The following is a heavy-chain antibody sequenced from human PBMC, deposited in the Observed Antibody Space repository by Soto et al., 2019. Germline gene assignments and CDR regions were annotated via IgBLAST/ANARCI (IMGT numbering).Heavy chain of an antibody. CDR3: ARKDSGYADYMDL. Sequence: VPLQESGPGLVKPSQTLFLTCTVSGGSISRGGYYWSWIRQHPGKGLEWIGYIYYSGATYYNPSLKSRVTISVYTAENQVSLRLSPVTAADTAVYYCARKDSGYADYMDLWGKGTTVSVSS. J-gene: IGHJ6*03. CDR2: IYYSGAT. V-gene: IGHV4-31*03. D-gene: IGHD5-12*01. CDR1: GGSISRGGYY.